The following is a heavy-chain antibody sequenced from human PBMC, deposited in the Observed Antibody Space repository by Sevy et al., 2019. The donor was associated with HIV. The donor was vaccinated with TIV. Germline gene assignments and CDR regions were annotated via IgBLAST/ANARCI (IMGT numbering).Heavy chain of an antibody. CDR2: ISGSGGST. J-gene: IGHJ4*02. V-gene: IGHV3-23*01. CDR3: ANQDYDFWSGYSMQYYFDY. Sequence: GESLKISCAASGFTFSSYAMSWVRQAPGKGLEWVSAISGSGGSTYYGDSVKGRFTISRDNSKNTLYLQMNSLRAEDTAVYYCANQDYDFWSGYSMQYYFDYWGQGTLVTVSS. CDR1: GFTFSSYA. D-gene: IGHD3-3*01.